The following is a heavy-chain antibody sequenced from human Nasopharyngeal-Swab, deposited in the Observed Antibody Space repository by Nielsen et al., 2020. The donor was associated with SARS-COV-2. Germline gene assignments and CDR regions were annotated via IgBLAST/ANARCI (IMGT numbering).Heavy chain of an antibody. CDR3: AKDRIAGLAFDY. CDR1: GFTFSSYA. J-gene: IGHJ4*02. CDR2: ISGSGGST. D-gene: IGHD6-13*01. Sequence: EGSLRLSCAASGFTFSSYAMSWVRQAPGKGLEWVSAISGSGGSTYYADSVKGRFTISRDNSKNTLYLQMNSLRAEDTAVYYCAKDRIAGLAFDYWGQGTLVTVSS. V-gene: IGHV3-23*01.